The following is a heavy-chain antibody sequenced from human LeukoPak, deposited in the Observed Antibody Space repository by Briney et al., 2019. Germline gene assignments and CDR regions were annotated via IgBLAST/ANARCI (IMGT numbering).Heavy chain of an antibody. V-gene: IGHV1-2*02. CDR3: ARNYGRTSRYFDY. D-gene: IGHD4-23*01. J-gene: IGHJ4*01. Sequence: ASVKDSCKASGYTFTDYYTHWVRQAPGQGLEWIGWISPGTGGTNYAQNFQGRVTMTRDTSISTAYMELSGLRSDDTALYFCARNYGRTSRYFDYWGHGPLVTVSS. CDR1: GYTFTDYY. CDR2: ISPGTGGT.